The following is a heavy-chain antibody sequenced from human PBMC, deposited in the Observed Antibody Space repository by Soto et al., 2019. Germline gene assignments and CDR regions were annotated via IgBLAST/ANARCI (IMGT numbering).Heavy chain of an antibody. CDR2: IDPSDSPT. Sequence: PGESLKISCKGSGYSFAGYWITWVRQKPGKGLEWMGRIDPSDSPTYYSPSFRGHVTISVTKSITTVFLQWSSLRASDTATYYCARQIYDSDTGPNFQYYFDSWGQGTPVTVSS. CDR1: GYSFAGYW. D-gene: IGHD3-22*01. CDR3: ARQIYDSDTGPNFQYYFDS. J-gene: IGHJ4*02. V-gene: IGHV5-10-1*01.